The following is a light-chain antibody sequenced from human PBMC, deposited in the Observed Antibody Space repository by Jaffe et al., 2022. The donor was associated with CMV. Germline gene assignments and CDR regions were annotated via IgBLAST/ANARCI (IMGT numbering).Light chain of an antibody. J-gene: IGLJ2*01. CDR2: SDD. Sequence: QSVLTQPPSASGTPGQRVTISCSGSSSSIGSNTVNWYQHVPGTAPELLIYSDDQRPSGVPDRFSGSKSGTSASLAISELQSEDEADYYCAAWDDSLNGVLFGGGTRLTVL. CDR1: SSSIGSNT. CDR3: AAWDDSLNGVL. V-gene: IGLV1-44*01.